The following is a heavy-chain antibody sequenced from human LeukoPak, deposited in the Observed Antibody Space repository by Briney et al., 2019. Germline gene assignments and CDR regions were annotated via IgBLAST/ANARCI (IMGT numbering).Heavy chain of an antibody. V-gene: IGHV3-7*04. Sequence: GGSLRLSCAASGFTFSSYCMSWVRQAPGKGLEWVANIKEDGSEKYYVDSVKGRFTISRDNAKNSLYLQMNSLRAEDTAVYYCAREVGYCSGGSCYSYFDYWGQGTLVTVSS. CDR1: GFTFSSYC. D-gene: IGHD2-15*01. CDR3: AREVGYCSGGSCYSYFDY. CDR2: IKEDGSEK. J-gene: IGHJ4*02.